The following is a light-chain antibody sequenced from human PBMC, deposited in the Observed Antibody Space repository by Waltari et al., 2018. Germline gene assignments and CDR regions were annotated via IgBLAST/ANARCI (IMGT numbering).Light chain of an antibody. V-gene: IGKV1-17*03. J-gene: IGKJ1*01. CDR3: LQHNSYPRT. CDR1: QGISNY. CDR2: AAS. Sequence: DIKMTQSPSAMSASVGDRVTLPRRASQGISNYLAWFQQKPGKVPKPLIYAASSLQSGVPSRFSGSGSGTEFTLTISSLQPEDFATYYCLQHNSYPRTFGQGTKVEIK.